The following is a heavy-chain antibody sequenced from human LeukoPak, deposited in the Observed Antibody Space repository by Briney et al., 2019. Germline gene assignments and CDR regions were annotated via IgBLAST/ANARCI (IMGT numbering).Heavy chain of an antibody. J-gene: IGHJ4*02. CDR3: AKGMINDWSALEY. Sequence: GGSLRLSCVASGFTFSAYWMSWVRQAPGKGLEYVSTINGPGSTTYYADSVKGRFTISRDNSKNTLYLQMNSLRDEDTAVHYCAKGMINDWSALEYWGQGTLVTVSS. V-gene: IGHV3-23*01. D-gene: IGHD3-16*01. CDR1: GFTFSAYW. CDR2: INGPGSTT.